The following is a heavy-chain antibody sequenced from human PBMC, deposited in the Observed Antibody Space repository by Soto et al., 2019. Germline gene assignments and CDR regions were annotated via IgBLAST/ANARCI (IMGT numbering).Heavy chain of an antibody. V-gene: IGHV3-21*01. Sequence: GGSLRLSCAASGFTFSSYSMNWVRQAPGKGLEWVSSISSSSSYIYYADSVKGRFTISRDNAKNSLYLQMNSLRAEDTAVYYCAGSGLYDFWSGYTAFDYCGQGTLVTVSS. CDR1: GFTFSSYS. D-gene: IGHD3-3*01. J-gene: IGHJ4*02. CDR2: ISSSSSYI. CDR3: AGSGLYDFWSGYTAFDY.